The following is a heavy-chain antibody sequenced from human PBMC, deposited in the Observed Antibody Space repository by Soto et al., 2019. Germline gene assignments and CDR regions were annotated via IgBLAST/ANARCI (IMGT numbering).Heavy chain of an antibody. CDR3: ARIAVAGLNYYYYYMDV. CDR2: ISSSSSYI. CDR1: GFTFSSYS. V-gene: IGHV3-21*01. Sequence: EVQLVESGGGLVKPGGSLRLSCAASGFTFSSYSMNWVRQAPGKGLEWVSSISSSSSYIYYADSVKGRFTISRDNAKNSLYLQMNSLRAEDTAVYYCARIAVAGLNYYYYYMDVWGKGTTVTVSS. J-gene: IGHJ6*03. D-gene: IGHD6-19*01.